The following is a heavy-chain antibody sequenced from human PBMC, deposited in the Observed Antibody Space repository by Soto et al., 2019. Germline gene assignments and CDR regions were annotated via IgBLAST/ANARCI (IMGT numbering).Heavy chain of an antibody. V-gene: IGHV4-31*03. CDR1: GGSISSGGYY. CDR3: ARGRGADNWFDP. Sequence: QVQLQESGPGLVKPSQTLSLTCTVSGGSISSGGYYWSWIRQHPGKGLEWIGYIYYSGSTYYNPSLKIRVTISVDTSKYQFSLKLSSVTAADTAVYYCARGRGADNWFDPWGQGTLVTVSS. CDR2: IYYSGST. D-gene: IGHD3-10*01. J-gene: IGHJ5*02.